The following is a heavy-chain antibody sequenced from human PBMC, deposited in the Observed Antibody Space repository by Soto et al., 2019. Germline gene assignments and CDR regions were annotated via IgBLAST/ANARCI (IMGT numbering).Heavy chain of an antibody. CDR3: ARVLRCSSTSCYLRRYYYMDV. V-gene: IGHV4-59*01. CDR1: GGSISSYY. CDR2: IYYSGST. D-gene: IGHD2-2*01. Sequence: SETLSLTCTVSGGSISSYYWSWIRQPPGKGLECIGYIYYSGSTNYNPSLKSRVTISVDTSKNQFSLKLSPVTAADTAVYYCARVLRCSSTSCYLRRYYYMDVWGKGTTVTVSS. J-gene: IGHJ6*03.